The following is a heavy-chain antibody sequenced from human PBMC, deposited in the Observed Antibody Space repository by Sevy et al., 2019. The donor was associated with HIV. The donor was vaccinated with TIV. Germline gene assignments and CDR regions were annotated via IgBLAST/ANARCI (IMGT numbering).Heavy chain of an antibody. CDR3: ARLDV. CDR1: GFTFSSYW. V-gene: IGHV3-7*01. CDR2: IKEDGSDK. Sequence: GGSLRLSCPASGFTFSSYWMNWVRQAPGKGLEWVANIKEDGSDKYYVDSVKGRFTLSRDNAQNSLYLEINSLRAEDTAVYYCARLDVWGKGTTVTVSS. J-gene: IGHJ6*04.